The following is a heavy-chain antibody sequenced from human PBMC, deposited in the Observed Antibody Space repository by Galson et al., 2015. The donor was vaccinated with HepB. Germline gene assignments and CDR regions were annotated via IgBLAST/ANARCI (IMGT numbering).Heavy chain of an antibody. CDR3: ARDRVVGGSYDAFDI. CDR2: ISRSSSTI. CDR1: GFTFSSYS. J-gene: IGHJ3*02. V-gene: IGHV3-48*01. D-gene: IGHD2-21*01. Sequence: SLRLSCADSGFTFSSYSMNWVRQAPGKGLEWVSYISRSSSTIYYADSVKGRFTISRDNAKNSLYLQMNSLRAEDTAVYYCARDRVVGGSYDAFDIWGQGTMVTVSS.